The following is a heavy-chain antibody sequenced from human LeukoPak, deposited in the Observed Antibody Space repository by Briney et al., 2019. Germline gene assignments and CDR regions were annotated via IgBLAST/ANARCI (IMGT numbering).Heavy chain of an antibody. CDR1: GFTFSDFG. J-gene: IGHJ5*02. D-gene: IGHD6-13*01. CDR3: VKGGSSSHNWFDP. CDR2: IRNDGSND. Sequence: GGSLRPSCAASGFTFSDFGMHWVRQAPGKGLEWVAFIRNDGSNDYYPDSVKGRFTISRDNSRTTLYLQMHSLRIEDTAVYYCVKGGSSSHNWFDPWGQGILVTVSS. V-gene: IGHV3-30*02.